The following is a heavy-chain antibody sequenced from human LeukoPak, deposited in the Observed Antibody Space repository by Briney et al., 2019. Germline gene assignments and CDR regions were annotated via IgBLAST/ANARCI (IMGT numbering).Heavy chain of an antibody. J-gene: IGHJ6*03. D-gene: IGHD3-3*01. CDR1: GGTFSSYA. Sequence: GSSVKVSCKASGGTFSSYAISWVRQAPGQGLEWMGRIIPIFGPANYAQKFQGRVTITTDESTSTAYMELSSLRSEDTAVYYCARNGDYDFWSGYYTDYYYYMDVWGKGTTVTVSS. CDR2: IIPIFGPA. CDR3: ARNGDYDFWSGYYTDYYYYMDV. V-gene: IGHV1-69*05.